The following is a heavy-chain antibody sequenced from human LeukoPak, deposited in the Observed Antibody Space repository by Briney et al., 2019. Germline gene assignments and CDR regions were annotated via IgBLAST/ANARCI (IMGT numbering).Heavy chain of an antibody. CDR3: ARLPISTSYYEYFHH. V-gene: IGHV4-39*01. D-gene: IGHD3-9*01. Sequence: PSETLSLTCIVSRASISNSGYYWGWIRQPPGQGLEWIGSIYYSGSTSYKPSLKSRVTISADKSKNQFSLKLSSVTAADTAVYYCARLPISTSYYEYFHHWGQGNLVTVSS. J-gene: IGHJ1*01. CDR2: IYYSGST. CDR1: RASISNSGYY.